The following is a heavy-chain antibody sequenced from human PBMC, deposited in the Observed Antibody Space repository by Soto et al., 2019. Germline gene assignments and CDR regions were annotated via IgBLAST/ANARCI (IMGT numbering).Heavy chain of an antibody. Sequence: GESLKISCEASGYSFTNYCIGWVRQMPGKGLEWMGSIYPDDSDTRDSPSFQGQVIMSADKSISTAYLQWSSLKASDTAIYYCARQEAYFEWGVWGQGTTVTVSS. V-gene: IGHV5-51*01. CDR3: ARQEAYFEWGV. D-gene: IGHD1-26*01. J-gene: IGHJ6*02. CDR2: IYPDDSDT. CDR1: GYSFTNYC.